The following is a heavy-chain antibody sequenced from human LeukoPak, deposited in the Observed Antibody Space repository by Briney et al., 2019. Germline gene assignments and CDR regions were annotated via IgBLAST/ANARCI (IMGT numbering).Heavy chain of an antibody. CDR3: AKDPGNNNWSYWYFDI. Sequence: GGSLRLSCAASGFTFSSYAMTWVRQAPGKELEWVSSISGSGGGTYYADSVKGRFTISRDNSKNTLYLQMNSLRAEDTAVYYCAKDPGNNNWSYWYFDIWGRGTLVSVSS. J-gene: IGHJ2*01. V-gene: IGHV3-23*01. CDR1: GFTFSSYA. D-gene: IGHD1-1*01. CDR2: ISGSGGGT.